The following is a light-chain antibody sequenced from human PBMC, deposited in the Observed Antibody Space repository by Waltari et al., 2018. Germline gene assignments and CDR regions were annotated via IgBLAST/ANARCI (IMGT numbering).Light chain of an antibody. Sequence: IVLTQSPGALSLSPGERATLSCRASQSVTSIYLAWYQQKPGQAPRLLIYGVSSRATGIPDRFSGSGSGTDFTLTISRLEPEDFAVYYCQQYGTSPWTFGQGTKVEIK. CDR1: QSVTSIY. CDR3: QQYGTSPWT. V-gene: IGKV3-20*01. J-gene: IGKJ1*01. CDR2: GVS.